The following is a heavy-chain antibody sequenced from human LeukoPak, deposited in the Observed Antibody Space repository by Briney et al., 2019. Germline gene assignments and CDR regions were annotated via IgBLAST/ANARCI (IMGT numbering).Heavy chain of an antibody. Sequence: GASVKVSCKASGYTFTSYYMHWVRQAPGQGLECMGIINPSGGSTSYAQKFPGRVTMTRDTSTSTVYMELSSLRSEDTAVYYCARGPRWNYFTTSAYYFFDYWGQGTLVTVSS. D-gene: IGHD1-7*01. CDR1: GYTFTSYY. J-gene: IGHJ4*02. V-gene: IGHV1-46*01. CDR3: ARGPRWNYFTTSAYYFFDY. CDR2: INPSGGST.